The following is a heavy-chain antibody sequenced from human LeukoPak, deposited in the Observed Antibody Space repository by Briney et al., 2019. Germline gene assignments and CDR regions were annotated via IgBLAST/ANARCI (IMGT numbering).Heavy chain of an antibody. V-gene: IGHV3-21*01. CDR2: ISSSSSYI. CDR1: GFTFSSYS. D-gene: IGHD3-22*01. J-gene: IGHJ4*02. Sequence: GSLRLSCAASGFTFSSYSMNWVRQAPGKGLEWVSSISSSSSYIYYADSVKGRFTISRDNAKNSLYLQMNSLRAEDTAVYYCAREDDSSGYTIAFDYWGQGTLVTVSS. CDR3: AREDDSSGYTIAFDY.